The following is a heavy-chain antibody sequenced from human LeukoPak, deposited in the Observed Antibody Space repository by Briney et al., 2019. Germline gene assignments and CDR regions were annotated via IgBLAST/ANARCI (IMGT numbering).Heavy chain of an antibody. Sequence: SETLSLTCTVSGDSISDYYWSWIRQPPGKGLEWIGSIYYTGSANYSPSLKSRVTISVDTSKNQFSLKLSSVTAADTAVYYCARQWGTTRLYNWFDPWGQGTLVTVSS. J-gene: IGHJ5*02. D-gene: IGHD1-1*01. V-gene: IGHV4-59*08. CDR2: IYYTGSA. CDR3: ARQWGTTRLYNWFDP. CDR1: GDSISDYY.